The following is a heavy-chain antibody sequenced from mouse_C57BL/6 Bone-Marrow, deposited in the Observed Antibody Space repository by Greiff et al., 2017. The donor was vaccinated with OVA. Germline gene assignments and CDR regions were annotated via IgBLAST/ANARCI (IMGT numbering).Heavy chain of an antibody. V-gene: IGHV5-9*01. Sequence: EVKVVESGGGLVKPGGSLKLSCAASGFTFSSYTMSWVRQTPEKRLEWVATISGGGGNTYYPDSVKGRFTISRDNAKNTLYLQMSSLRSEDTALYYCARLIYYDFSFDYWGKGTTLTVSS. CDR3: ARLIYYDFSFDY. CDR1: GFTFSSYT. CDR2: ISGGGGNT. D-gene: IGHD2-4*01. J-gene: IGHJ2*01.